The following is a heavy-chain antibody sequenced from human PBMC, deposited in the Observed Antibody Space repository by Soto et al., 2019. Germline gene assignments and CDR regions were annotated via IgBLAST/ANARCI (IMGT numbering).Heavy chain of an antibody. Sequence: SETLSLTCSVSGGSINSYWWSWIRQPAGKGLEWIGRVYSSGTTDYNPSLNSRATLSVETSRNQFSLKLSSVTAADTAVYYCARDIGSYAYGEGYWGQGIQVTVSS. D-gene: IGHD3-10*01. CDR1: GGSINSYW. J-gene: IGHJ4*02. V-gene: IGHV4-4*07. CDR2: VYSSGTT. CDR3: ARDIGSYAYGEGY.